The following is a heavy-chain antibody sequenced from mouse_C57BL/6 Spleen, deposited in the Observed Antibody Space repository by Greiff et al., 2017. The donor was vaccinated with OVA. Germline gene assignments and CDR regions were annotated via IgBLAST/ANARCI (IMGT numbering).Heavy chain of an antibody. D-gene: IGHD1-1*01. CDR3: ARSYGSSYVGFYAMDY. CDR2: INPNNGGT. CDR1: GYTFTDYY. J-gene: IGHJ4*01. V-gene: IGHV1-26*01. Sequence: VQLQQSGPELVKPGASVKISCKASGYTFTDYYMNWVKQSHGKSLEWIGDINPNNGGTSYNQKFKGKATLTVDKSSSTAYMELRSLTSEDSAVYYCARSYGSSYVGFYAMDYWGQGTSVTVSS.